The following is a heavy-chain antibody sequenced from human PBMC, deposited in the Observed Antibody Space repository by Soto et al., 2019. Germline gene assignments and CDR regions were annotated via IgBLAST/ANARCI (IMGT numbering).Heavy chain of an antibody. D-gene: IGHD2-2*01. V-gene: IGHV1-69*13. CDR1: GGTFSSYA. J-gene: IGHJ6*02. CDR3: ANVVVPAAQRVYYGMDV. Sequence: ASVKVSCKASGGTFSSYAISWVRQAPGQGLEWMGGIIPIFGTANYAQKFQGRVTITADESTSTAYTELSSLRSEDTAVYYCANVVVPAAQRVYYGMDVWGQGTTVTVSS. CDR2: IIPIFGTA.